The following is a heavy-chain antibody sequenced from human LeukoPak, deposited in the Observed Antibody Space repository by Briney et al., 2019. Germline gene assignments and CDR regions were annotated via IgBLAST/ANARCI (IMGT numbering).Heavy chain of an antibody. Sequence: PGGSLRLSCAASGCTFSSYWMSWVRQAPGKGLEWVANIKQDGSEKYYVDSVKGRFTISRDNAKNSLYLQMNSLRAEDTAVHYCAREADIVLMVYDYWGQGTLVTVSS. CDR3: AREADIVLMVYDY. CDR1: GCTFSSYW. V-gene: IGHV3-7*01. D-gene: IGHD2-8*01. CDR2: IKQDGSEK. J-gene: IGHJ4*02.